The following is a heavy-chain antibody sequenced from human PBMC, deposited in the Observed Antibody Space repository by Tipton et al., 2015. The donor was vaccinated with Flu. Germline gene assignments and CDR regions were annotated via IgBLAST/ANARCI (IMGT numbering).Heavy chain of an antibody. Sequence: AVSEFTFSTYEMNWVRQAPGKGLEWVSYISSSGSTIYYADSVKGRFTISRDNAKNSLYLQMNSLRAEDTAVYYCASPPLLGYWGQGTLVTVPS. CDR1: EFTFSTYE. CDR2: ISSSGSTI. V-gene: IGHV3-48*03. CDR3: ASPPLLGY. J-gene: IGHJ4*02.